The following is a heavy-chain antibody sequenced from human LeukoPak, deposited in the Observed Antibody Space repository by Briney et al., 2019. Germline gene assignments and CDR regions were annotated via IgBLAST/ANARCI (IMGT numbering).Heavy chain of an antibody. CDR2: INPNSGGT. CDR1: GYTFTGYY. CDR3: ARMRVTLHDYGDCFFDY. D-gene: IGHD4-17*01. Sequence: GASVKVSCKASGYTFTGYYMHWVRQAPGQGLEWMGWINPNSGGTNYAQKFQGRVTMTRDTSISTAYMELSRLRSDDTAVYYCARMRVTLHDYGDCFFDYWGQGTLVTVSS. V-gene: IGHV1-2*02. J-gene: IGHJ4*02.